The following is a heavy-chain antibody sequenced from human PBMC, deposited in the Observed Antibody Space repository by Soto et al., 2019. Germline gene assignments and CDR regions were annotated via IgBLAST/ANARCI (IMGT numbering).Heavy chain of an antibody. J-gene: IGHJ4*02. V-gene: IGHV3-30-3*01. CDR3: ARDRSSGYYSTSLFDY. Sequence: GGSLRLSCAASGFTFSSYTMHWVRQTPGKGLEWVAVISYDGSDKYYADSVTGRFTISRDNSKNTLYLQMNSLRAEDTAVYYCARDRSSGYYSTSLFDYWGQGTLVTVSS. CDR1: GFTFSSYT. CDR2: ISYDGSDK. D-gene: IGHD3-22*01.